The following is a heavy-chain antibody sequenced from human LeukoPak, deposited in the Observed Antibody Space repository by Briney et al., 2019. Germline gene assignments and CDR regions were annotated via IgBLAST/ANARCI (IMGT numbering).Heavy chain of an antibody. CDR3: ARGTERDVVHNY. V-gene: IGHV3-21*01. CDR1: GFTFSSYS. Sequence: GGSLRLSCAASGFTFSSYSMNWVRQAPGKGLEWVSSISSSSSYIYYADSVKGRFTISGDNARNSLYLQMNSLTAEDTALYFCARGTERDVVHNYWGQGTLVTVSS. D-gene: IGHD6-6*01. CDR2: ISSSSSYI. J-gene: IGHJ4*02.